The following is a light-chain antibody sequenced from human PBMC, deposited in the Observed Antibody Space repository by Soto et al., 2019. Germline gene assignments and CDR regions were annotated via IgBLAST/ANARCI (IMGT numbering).Light chain of an antibody. V-gene: IGKV1-39*01. CDR2: AAS. Sequence: DIQMTQSPFSLSASVGDRVTITCRASQSLSSYLNWYQQKPGKAPKLLIYAASSLQSGVTSRFSGSGSGTDFTLTISSVQPEDFATYHCQQTYSTPNTFGQGTKLEIK. CDR3: QQTYSTPNT. CDR1: QSLSSY. J-gene: IGKJ2*01.